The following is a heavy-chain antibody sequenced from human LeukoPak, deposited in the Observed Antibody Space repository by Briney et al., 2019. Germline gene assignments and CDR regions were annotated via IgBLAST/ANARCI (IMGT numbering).Heavy chain of an antibody. V-gene: IGHV3-23*01. CDR1: GFTFSSYA. D-gene: IGHD6-19*01. Sequence: GGSLRLSCAASGFTFSSYAMSWVRQAPGKGLEWASAISGSGGSTYYADSVKGRFTISRDNSKNTLYLQMNSLRAEDTAVYYCAKDEDRQRLVHYYYYGIDVWGQGTTVTVSS. CDR2: ISGSGGST. J-gene: IGHJ6*02. CDR3: AKDEDRQRLVHYYYYGIDV.